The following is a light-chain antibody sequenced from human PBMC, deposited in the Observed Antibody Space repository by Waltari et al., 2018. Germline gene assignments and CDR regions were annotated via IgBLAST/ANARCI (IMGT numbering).Light chain of an antibody. Sequence: SYELTQPPSVSVSPGQTASITCSGHALSTKYAYWYHQKSGQAPVLVIFEDSKRPSGSPAGISGSSSGTMATLTLSGAQLEDEGDYYCLSPDSSGTYVVFGGGTKLTVL. V-gene: IGLV3-10*01. CDR3: LSPDSSGTYVV. CDR1: ALSTKY. CDR2: EDS. J-gene: IGLJ2*01.